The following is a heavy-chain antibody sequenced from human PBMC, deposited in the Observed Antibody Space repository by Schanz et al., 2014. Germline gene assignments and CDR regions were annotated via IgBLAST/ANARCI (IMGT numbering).Heavy chain of an antibody. CDR1: GYTFISDS. D-gene: IGHD5-12*01. Sequence: QVQLVQSGAEAKKPGSSVKVSCKASGYTFISDSMHWVRQAPGQGLEWMGWINPNSGTTNYAQKFQGWVTMTRDTSISTAYMELSRLKSDDTAVYYCARAFGGYDPAGALDYWGQGTLVTVSS. V-gene: IGHV1-2*04. J-gene: IGHJ4*02. CDR3: ARAFGGYDPAGALDY. CDR2: INPNSGTT.